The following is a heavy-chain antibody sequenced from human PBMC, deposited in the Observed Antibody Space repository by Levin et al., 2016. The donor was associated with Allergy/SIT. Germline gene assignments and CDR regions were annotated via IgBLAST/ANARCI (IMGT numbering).Heavy chain of an antibody. CDR1: GLTLDYYY. Sequence: GESLKISCAVSGLTLDYYYLSWVRQAPGKGLEYVAHMRQDGNEKHYGNSAKGRFTISRDTNAKDSLYLEMNNLRADDTALYYCAKYNWNAYFDYWGQGILVTVSS. J-gene: IGHJ4*02. D-gene: IGHD1-20*01. CDR2: MRQDGNEK. CDR3: AKYNWNAYFDY. V-gene: IGHV3-7*03.